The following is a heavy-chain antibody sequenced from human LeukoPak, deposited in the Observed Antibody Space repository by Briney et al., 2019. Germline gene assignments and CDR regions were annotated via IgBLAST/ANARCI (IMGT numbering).Heavy chain of an antibody. CDR2: IYYSGST. J-gene: IGHJ4*02. V-gene: IGHV4-39*01. CDR1: GGSISSSSYY. Sequence: SETLSLTCTVSGGSISSSSYYWGWIRQPPGKGLEWIGNIYYSGSTYYNPSLKSRVTISADTSKNQFSLKLSSVTAADSAMYYCARLGSSAPLYYFDYWGQGTLVTVSS. CDR3: ARLGSSAPLYYFDY. D-gene: IGHD6-19*01.